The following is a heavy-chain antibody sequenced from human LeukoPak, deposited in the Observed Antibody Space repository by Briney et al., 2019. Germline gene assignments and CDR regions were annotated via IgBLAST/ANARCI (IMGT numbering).Heavy chain of an antibody. CDR3: AREHQQLVRVDY. J-gene: IGHJ4*02. D-gene: IGHD6-13*01. CDR2: IYYSGST. CDR1: GFTVSSNY. Sequence: LRLSCAASGFTVSSNYMSWVRQPPGKGLEWIGYIYYSGSTYYNPSLKSRVTISVETSKNQFSLKLSSVTAADTAVYYCAREHQQLVRVDYWGQGTLVTVSS. V-gene: IGHV4-30-4*08.